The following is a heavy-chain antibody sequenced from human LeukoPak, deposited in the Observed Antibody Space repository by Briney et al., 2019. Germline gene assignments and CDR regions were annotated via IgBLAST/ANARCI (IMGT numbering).Heavy chain of an antibody. J-gene: IGHJ4*02. CDR3: ARDDAYSTFDY. D-gene: IGHD6-13*01. CDR2: INAGNGNT. Sequence: ASVKVSCKASGYTFTSYAMHWVRQAPGQRPEWMGWINAGNGNTKYSQKFQGRVTITRDTSASTAYMELSSLRSEDTAVYYCARDDAYSTFDYWGQGTLVTVSS. CDR1: GYTFTSYA. V-gene: IGHV1-3*01.